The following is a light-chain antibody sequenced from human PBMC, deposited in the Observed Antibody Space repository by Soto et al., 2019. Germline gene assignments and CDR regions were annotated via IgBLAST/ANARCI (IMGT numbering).Light chain of an antibody. CDR1: QGIRND. CDR3: LQDYTYPYT. Sequence: IQLTQSPASLSASVGDRVIITCRASQGIRNDLAWYQQKPGKAPKFLMYASSDLQTGVPSRFSGSGSGTDFTLTISSLQPEDFATYYCLQDYTYPYTFGQGTTLEI. V-gene: IGKV1-6*01. CDR2: ASS. J-gene: IGKJ2*01.